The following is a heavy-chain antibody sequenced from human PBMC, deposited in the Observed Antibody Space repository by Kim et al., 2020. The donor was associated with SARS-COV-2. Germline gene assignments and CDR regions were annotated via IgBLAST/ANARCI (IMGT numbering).Heavy chain of an antibody. J-gene: IGHJ5*02. CDR2: IYYSGST. V-gene: IGHV4-59*13. Sequence: SETLSLTCTVSGGSISSYYWSWIRQPPGKGLEWIGYIYYSGSTNYNPSLKSRVTISVDTSKNQFSLKLSSVTAADTAVYYCARGVRLTGSVAYNWFDPWGQGTLVTVSS. D-gene: IGHD3-10*01. CDR3: ARGVRLTGSVAYNWFDP. CDR1: GGSISSYY.